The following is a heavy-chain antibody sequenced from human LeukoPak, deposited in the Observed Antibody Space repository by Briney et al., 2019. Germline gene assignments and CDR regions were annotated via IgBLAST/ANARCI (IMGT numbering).Heavy chain of an antibody. CDR3: ASYFLTGDDAFDI. J-gene: IGHJ3*02. Sequence: SETLSLTCTVSGGSISSGGYYWSWIRQPAGKGLEWIGRIYTSGNTNYNPSLKSRVTISVDTSKNQFSLKLSSVTAADTAVYYCASYFLTGDDAFDIWGQGTMVTVSS. CDR1: GGSISSGGYY. D-gene: IGHD3/OR15-3a*01. CDR2: IYTSGNT. V-gene: IGHV4-61*02.